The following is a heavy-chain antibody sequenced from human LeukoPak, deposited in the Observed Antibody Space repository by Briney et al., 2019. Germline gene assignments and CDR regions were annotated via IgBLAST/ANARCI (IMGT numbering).Heavy chain of an antibody. CDR2: IKADGSGT. D-gene: IGHD2/OR15-2a*01. V-gene: IGHV3-43*02. CDR3: ATWAFYHNLDV. Sequence: GGSLRLSCAASGFTIGPYAMYWVRQGPGRGLEWVSVIKADGSGTFYADSVRGRFTTSRDNSKNFLYLQMNSLTSEDTALYYCATWAFYHNLDVWGQGTTVIVSS. CDR1: GFTIGPYA. J-gene: IGHJ6*02.